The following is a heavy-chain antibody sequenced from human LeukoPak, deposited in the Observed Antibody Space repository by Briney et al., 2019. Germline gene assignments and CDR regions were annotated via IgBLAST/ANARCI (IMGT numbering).Heavy chain of an antibody. Sequence: SVKVSCKASGGTFSSYAISWVRQAPGQGLEWMGGIIPIFGTANYAQKFQGRVTITADKSTSTAYMELSSLRSEDTAVYYCARFWGYSLNWFDPWGQGTLVTVSS. CDR1: GGTFSSYA. J-gene: IGHJ5*02. V-gene: IGHV1-69*06. CDR3: ARFWGYSLNWFDP. D-gene: IGHD5-18*01. CDR2: IIPIFGTA.